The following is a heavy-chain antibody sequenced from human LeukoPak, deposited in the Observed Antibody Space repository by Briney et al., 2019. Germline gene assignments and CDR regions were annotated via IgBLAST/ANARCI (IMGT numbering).Heavy chain of an antibody. D-gene: IGHD6-19*01. Sequence: GASVKVSCKASGYTFTSYAMNWVRQAPGQGLEWMGWINTNTGNPTYAQGFTGRFVFSLDTSVSTAYLQISSLKAEDTAVYYYARDQYFGLYSSGLFDYWGQGTLVTVSS. J-gene: IGHJ4*02. CDR2: INTNTGNP. V-gene: IGHV7-4-1*02. CDR3: ARDQYFGLYSSGLFDY. CDR1: GYTFTSYA.